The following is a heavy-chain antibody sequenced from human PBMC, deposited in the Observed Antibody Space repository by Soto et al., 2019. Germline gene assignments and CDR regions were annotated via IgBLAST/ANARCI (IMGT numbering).Heavy chain of an antibody. CDR1: GYTFTSYD. CDR2: MNPNSGNT. J-gene: IGHJ3*02. Sequence: ASVKVSCKASGYTFTSYDINWVRQATGQGLEWMGWMNPNSGNTGYAQKFQGRVTMTRNTSISTAYMELSSLRSEDTAVYYCASAHVLRYFDWSTDAFDSWGQGTMVTVSS. V-gene: IGHV1-8*01. CDR3: ASAHVLRYFDWSTDAFDS. D-gene: IGHD3-9*01.